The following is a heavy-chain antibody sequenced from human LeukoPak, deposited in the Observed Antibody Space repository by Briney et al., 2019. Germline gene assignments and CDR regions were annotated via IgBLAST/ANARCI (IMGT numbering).Heavy chain of an antibody. CDR2: ISGSGGST. CDR3: ANTGTTGTTNPDY. V-gene: IGHV3-23*01. Sequence: PGGSLRLSCAASGFTFSSYAMSWVRQAPGKGLEWVSAISGSGGSTYYADSVKGRFTISRDNSKNTLYLQMSSLRAEDTAVYYCANTGTTGTTNPDYWGRGTLVTVSS. D-gene: IGHD1-1*01. J-gene: IGHJ4*02. CDR1: GFTFSSYA.